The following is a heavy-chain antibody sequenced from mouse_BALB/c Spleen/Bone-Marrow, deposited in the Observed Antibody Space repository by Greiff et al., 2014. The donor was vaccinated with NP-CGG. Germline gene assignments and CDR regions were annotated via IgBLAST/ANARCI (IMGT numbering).Heavy chain of an antibody. CDR1: GFTFSNYW. CDR2: IRLKSNNYAT. CDR3: TRDYSY. Sequence: EVMLVESGGGLVQPGGSMKLSCVASGFTFSNYWMNWVRRSPEKGLDWVAEIRLKSNNYATHYAESVKGRFTISRDDSKSSVYLQMNNLRAEDTGIYYCTRDYSYWGQGTLVTVSA. V-gene: IGHV6-6*02. D-gene: IGHD1-1*01. J-gene: IGHJ3*01.